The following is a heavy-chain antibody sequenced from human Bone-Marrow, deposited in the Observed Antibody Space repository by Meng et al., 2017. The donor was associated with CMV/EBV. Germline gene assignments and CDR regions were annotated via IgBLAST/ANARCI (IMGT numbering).Heavy chain of an antibody. D-gene: IGHD2-2*01. CDR1: GYSFTSYW. CDR2: IYPGDSDT. CDR3: SRRSSTSLDGAFDI. J-gene: IGHJ3*02. V-gene: IGHV5-51*01. Sequence: KVSCKGSGYSFTSYWIGWVRQMPGKGLEWMGIIYPGDSDTRYSPSCQGQVTISADKSISTAYLQWSSLKASDTAMYYCSRRSSTSLDGAFDIWGQGTMVTVSS.